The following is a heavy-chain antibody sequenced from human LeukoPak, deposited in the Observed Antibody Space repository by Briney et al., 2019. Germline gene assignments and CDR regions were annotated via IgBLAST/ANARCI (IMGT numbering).Heavy chain of an antibody. Sequence: KSSETLSLTCTVSGGSISSFYWGWIRQPPGKGLEWIGSIYYSDSTYYNPSLKSRVTISVDTSKNQFSLNLNSVTAADTAVYYCARGRGHYDTSGYYYWGQGTLVTVSS. CDR3: ARGRGHYDTSGYYY. J-gene: IGHJ4*02. D-gene: IGHD3-22*01. CDR1: GGSISSFY. CDR2: IYYSDST. V-gene: IGHV4-39*01.